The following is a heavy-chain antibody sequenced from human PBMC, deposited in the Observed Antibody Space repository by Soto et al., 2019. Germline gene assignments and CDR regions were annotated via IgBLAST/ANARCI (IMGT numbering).Heavy chain of an antibody. V-gene: IGHV1-24*01. CDR2: FDPEDGET. Sequence: QVHLVQSGAEVKKPGASVKVSCKVSGYTLTELSMHWVRQAPGKGLEWMGGFDPEDGETIYAQKFQGRVTMTEDTSTDTAYMELSSLRSEDTAVYYCATSGEELLWFGGLSRLGLDIWGQGTRVTVSS. D-gene: IGHD3-10*01. CDR1: GYTLTELS. J-gene: IGHJ3*02. CDR3: ATSGEELLWFGGLSRLGLDI.